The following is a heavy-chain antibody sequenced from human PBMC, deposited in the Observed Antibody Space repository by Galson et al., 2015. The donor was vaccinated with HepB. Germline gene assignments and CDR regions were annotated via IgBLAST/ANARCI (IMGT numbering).Heavy chain of an antibody. CDR3: VKDGTATMTHLDY. CDR1: GFTFSGNW. Sequence: LRLSCAAPGFTFSGNWMHWIRQAPGKGLVWVSQINSDETDTYYADSLKGRFTISRDNSKNTLYLQMSGLRVEDTALYYCVKDGTATMTHLDYWGQGTLVTVSS. CDR2: INSDETDT. J-gene: IGHJ4*02. V-gene: IGHV3-74*01. D-gene: IGHD5-12*01.